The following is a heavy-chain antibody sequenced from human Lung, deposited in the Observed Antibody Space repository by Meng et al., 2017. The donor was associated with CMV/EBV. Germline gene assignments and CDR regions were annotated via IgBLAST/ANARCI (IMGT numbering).Heavy chain of an antibody. D-gene: IGHD6-6*01. J-gene: IGHJ5*02. V-gene: IGHV2-5*02. CDR2: IYGDDEK. CDR3: ARAAARPSDWFDP. Sequence: QNTWKESGPTLVNPTQTLPLTCTFSGFSLSTSGVGVGWIRQPPGKALECLAIIYGDDEKRYSPSLESRLTVTKDTSKNQVVLTMTNMVPVDTATYYCARAAARPSDWFDPWGQGTLVTVSS. CDR1: GFSLSTSGVG.